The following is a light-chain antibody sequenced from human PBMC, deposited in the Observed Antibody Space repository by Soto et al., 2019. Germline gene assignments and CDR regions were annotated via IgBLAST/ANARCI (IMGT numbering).Light chain of an antibody. CDR3: EDYSSSSGLT. CDR2: EAS. J-gene: IGKJ4*01. Sequence: HIIHCTSYPSACFRDRVTIPGRASQSISSWLAWYQQKPGKAPKLLIYEASSLKSGVPSRFSGSGSATEFTLTISSLQPDDFATYYCEDYSSSSGLTFGGG. CDR1: QSISSW. V-gene: IGKV1-5*03.